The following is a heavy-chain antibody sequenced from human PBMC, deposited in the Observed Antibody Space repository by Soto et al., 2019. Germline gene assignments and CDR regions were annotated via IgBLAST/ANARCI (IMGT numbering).Heavy chain of an antibody. D-gene: IGHD4-17*01. CDR2: INHSGST. CDR1: GGSFSGYY. Sequence: SETLSLTCAVYGGSFSGYYWSWIRQPPGKGLEWIGEINHSGSTNYNPSLKSRVTISVDTSKNQFSLKLSSVTAADTAVYYCARGPPTVTITQTYYYYYYMDVWGKGTTVNVSS. J-gene: IGHJ6*03. CDR3: ARGPPTVTITQTYYYYYYMDV. V-gene: IGHV4-34*01.